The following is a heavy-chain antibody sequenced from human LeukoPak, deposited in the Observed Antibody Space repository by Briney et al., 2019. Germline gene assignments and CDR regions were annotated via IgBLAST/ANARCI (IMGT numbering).Heavy chain of an antibody. D-gene: IGHD1-26*01. CDR3: ARAQWELPFDY. CDR2: INSDGSST. Sequence: SGGSLRLSCAASGFIFSDYSLNWVRHAPGKGLVWVSRINSDGSSTIYADSVKGRFTISRDNAKNTLYLQMNSLRAEDTAVYYCARAQWELPFDYWGQGTLVTVSS. V-gene: IGHV3-74*01. J-gene: IGHJ4*02. CDR1: GFIFSDYS.